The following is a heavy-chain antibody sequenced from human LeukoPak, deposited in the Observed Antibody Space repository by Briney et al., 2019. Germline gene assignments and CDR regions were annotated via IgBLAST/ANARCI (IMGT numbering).Heavy chain of an antibody. CDR1: GNSISNGNYI. V-gene: IGHV4-31*02. CDR3: TQGSDDYKPGY. CDR2: FHPSGTT. Sequence: PSETLSLICSVSGNSISNGNYIWCWIRQHPEKGLEWIGHFHPSGTTYYNPSLRSRLTISIDTSNNQSSLEITSMTAADTPVYFSTQGSDDYKPGYWGQGTLVTVSS. J-gene: IGHJ1*01. D-gene: IGHD5-24*01.